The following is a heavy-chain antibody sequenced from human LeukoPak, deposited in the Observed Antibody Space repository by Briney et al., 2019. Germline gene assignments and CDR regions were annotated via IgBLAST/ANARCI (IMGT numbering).Heavy chain of an antibody. J-gene: IGHJ6*03. CDR2: IWYDGSNK. CDR3: ANGAQIDKNYYYYMDV. V-gene: IGHV3-33*06. Sequence: GGSLRLSCAASGFTFSSYGMHWVRQAPGKGLEWVAVIWYDGSNKYYADSVKGRFTISRDNSKNTLYLQMNSLRAEDTAVYYCANGAQIDKNYYYYMDVWGKGTTVTVSS. CDR1: GFTFSSYG. D-gene: IGHD3-16*01.